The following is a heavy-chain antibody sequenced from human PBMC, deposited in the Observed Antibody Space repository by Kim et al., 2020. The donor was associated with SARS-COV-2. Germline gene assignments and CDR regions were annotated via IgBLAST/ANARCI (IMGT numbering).Heavy chain of an antibody. CDR2: ITPDGGNT. V-gene: IGHV1-18*01. CDR3: ARDFGFSTL. D-gene: IGHD3-16*01. Sequence: ASVKVSCKASGYSLISDSISWVRQAPGQGLEWIGWITPDGGNTNYVQKFQGRVSMTADTYTNTAYMDLASRRFDDTAVYYCARDFGFSTLWGQGTLVTVS. CDR1: GYSLISDS. J-gene: IGHJ4*02.